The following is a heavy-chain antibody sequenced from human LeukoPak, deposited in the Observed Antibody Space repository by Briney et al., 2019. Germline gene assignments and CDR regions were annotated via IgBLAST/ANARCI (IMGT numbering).Heavy chain of an antibody. J-gene: IGHJ4*02. D-gene: IGHD3-9*01. Sequence: PGGSLRLSCAASGFTFSSYAMSWVRQAPGKGLEWVSAISGSGGSTYYADSVKGRFTISRDNSKNTLYLQMNSLRAEDTAVYYCARGHRSDWLTTQGYWGQGTLVTVSS. CDR1: GFTFSSYA. CDR3: ARGHRSDWLTTQGY. CDR2: ISGSGGST. V-gene: IGHV3-23*01.